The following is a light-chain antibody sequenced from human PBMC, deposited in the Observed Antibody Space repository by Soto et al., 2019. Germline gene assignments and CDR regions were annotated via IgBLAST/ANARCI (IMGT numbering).Light chain of an antibody. CDR1: SSNIGAGYD. V-gene: IGLV1-40*01. J-gene: IGLJ2*01. Sequence: QSVLTQPPSVSGAPGQRVTISCTGSSSNIGAGYDVHWYQQLPGTAPKLLIYGNSNRPSGVPDRFSGSKSGTSASLAITGLQAEDEADYYCQSHDSSLSGSYVVFGGGTKVTVL. CDR2: GNS. CDR3: QSHDSSLSGSYVV.